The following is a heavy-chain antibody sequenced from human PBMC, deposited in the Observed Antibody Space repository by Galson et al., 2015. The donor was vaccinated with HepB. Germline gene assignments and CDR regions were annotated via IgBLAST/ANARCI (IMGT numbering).Heavy chain of an antibody. J-gene: IGHJ6*03. V-gene: IGHV3-30*03. CDR3: ARAPPITAMVIDYYMDV. CDR2: ITYDGSNK. Sequence: SLRLSCAASGFTFSSYGMHWVRQAPGKGLEWVAVITYDGSNKYYADSVKGRFTISRDNSKNTLYLQMNSLRAEDTAVYYCARAPPITAMVIDYYMDVWGKGTTVTVSS. CDR1: GFTFSSYG. D-gene: IGHD5-18*01.